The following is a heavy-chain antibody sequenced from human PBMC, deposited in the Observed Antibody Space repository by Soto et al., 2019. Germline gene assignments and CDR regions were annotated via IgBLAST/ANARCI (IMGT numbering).Heavy chain of an antibody. D-gene: IGHD6-25*01. J-gene: IGHJ4*02. CDR3: ARIGGYHGPLDY. Sequence: SETLSLTCSVSGVSISSYFWSWIRRAPGRGLEWIGYTYHRGSTNYSPSLKSRVAISLDTSENQFSLKVNSVTAADTAVYYCARIGGYHGPLDYWGQGTPVTVSS. V-gene: IGHV4-59*01. CDR2: TYHRGST. CDR1: GVSISSYF.